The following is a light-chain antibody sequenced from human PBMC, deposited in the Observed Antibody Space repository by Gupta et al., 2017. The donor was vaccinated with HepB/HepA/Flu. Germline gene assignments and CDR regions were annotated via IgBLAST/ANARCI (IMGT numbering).Light chain of an antibody. J-gene: IGKJ1*01. Sequence: DIQMTQSPSPPSASVGDRVTITCRASQSISSWLAWYQQKPGQAPKLLIYKASSLESGVPSRFSGSGSGTEFTLTISSLQPDDFATYYCQQYNSYPWTFGQGTKVEIK. CDR1: QSISSW. CDR2: KAS. V-gene: IGKV1-5*03. CDR3: QQYNSYPWT.